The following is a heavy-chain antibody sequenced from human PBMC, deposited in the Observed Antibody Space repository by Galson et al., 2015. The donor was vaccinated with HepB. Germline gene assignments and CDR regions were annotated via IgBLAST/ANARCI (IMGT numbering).Heavy chain of an antibody. V-gene: IGHV1-2*04. J-gene: IGHJ5*02. CDR1: GYTFTGYY. D-gene: IGHD2-8*01. CDR2: INPNSGGT. CDR3: ARSSPPYCTNGVCFNLGWFDP. Sequence: SVKVSCKASGYTFTGYYMHWVRQAPGQGLEWMGWINPNSGGTNYAQKFQGWVTMTRDTSISTAYMELSRLRSDDTAVYYCARSSPPYCTNGVCFNLGWFDPWGQGTLVTVSS.